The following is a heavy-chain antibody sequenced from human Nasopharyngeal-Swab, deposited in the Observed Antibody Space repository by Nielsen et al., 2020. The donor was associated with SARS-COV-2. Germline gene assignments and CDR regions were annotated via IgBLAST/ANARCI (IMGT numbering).Heavy chain of an antibody. D-gene: IGHD3-3*01. V-gene: IGHV4-34*01. Sequence: WIRQPPGKGLEWIGEINHSGSTNYNPSLKSRVTISVDTSKNQFSLKLSSVTAADTAVYYCARHTTIFGVVIRPFDYWGQGTLVTAPQ. J-gene: IGHJ4*02. CDR3: ARHTTIFGVVIRPFDY. CDR2: INHSGST.